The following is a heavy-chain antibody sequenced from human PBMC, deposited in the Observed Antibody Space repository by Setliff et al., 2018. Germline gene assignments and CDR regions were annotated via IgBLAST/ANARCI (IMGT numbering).Heavy chain of an antibody. CDR1: GGTFSSYG. J-gene: IGHJ6*03. Sequence: GASVKVSCKASGGTFSSYGISWVRQAPGQGLEWMGGIIPIFGTANYAQKFRGRVTITADESTSTAYMELSSLKSEDTAVYYCANEHGTTVTVENYHYYMDVWGKGTTVTVSS. CDR3: ANEHGTTVTVENYHYYMDV. D-gene: IGHD4-4*01. V-gene: IGHV1-69*13. CDR2: IIPIFGTA.